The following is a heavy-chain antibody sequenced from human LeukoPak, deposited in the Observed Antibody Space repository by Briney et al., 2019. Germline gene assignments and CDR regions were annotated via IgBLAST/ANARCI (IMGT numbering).Heavy chain of an antibody. CDR3: ATSSGGPRRAFDY. V-gene: IGHV3-53*01. Sequence: GGSLRLSCAASGFTVSSNYMSWVRQAPGKRLEWVSIFYSGGSTYYADSVKGRFTISRDDSKNTLYLQMNSLRAEDTAVYYCATSSGGPRRAFDYWGQGTLVTVSS. CDR1: GFTVSSNY. J-gene: IGHJ4*02. D-gene: IGHD2-15*01. CDR2: FYSGGST.